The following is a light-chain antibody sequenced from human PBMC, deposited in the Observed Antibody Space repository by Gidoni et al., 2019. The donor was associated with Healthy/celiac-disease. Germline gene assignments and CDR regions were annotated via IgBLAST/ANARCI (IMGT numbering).Light chain of an antibody. V-gene: IGKV4-1*01. CDR3: QQYYSTPLT. J-gene: IGKJ4*01. Sequence: DIVMTHAPDALAVSLGERATINCKSSQSVLYSSNNKNYLAWSQQKPGQPPKMLIYWASTRESGVPDRFSGSGSGTDFTLTIRSLQAEDVAVDYCQQYYSTPLTFGGGTKVEIK. CDR1: QSVLYSSNNKNY. CDR2: WAS.